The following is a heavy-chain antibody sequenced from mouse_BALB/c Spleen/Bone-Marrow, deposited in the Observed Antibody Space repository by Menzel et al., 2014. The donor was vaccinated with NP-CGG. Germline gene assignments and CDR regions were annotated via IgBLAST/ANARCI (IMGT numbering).Heavy chain of an antibody. CDR1: GYTFTSYW. V-gene: IGHV1S22*01. Sequence: LQQSGSKLVRPGASVKLSCKASGYTFTSYWMHWVKQRPGQGLEWIGNIYPGSGSTNYDEKFKGKATLTVDESSSTAYMQLSSLTSEDSAVYYCARSAGYWYFDVWGAGTTVTVSS. CDR2: IYPGSGST. CDR3: ARSAGYWYFDV. D-gene: IGHD1-2*01. J-gene: IGHJ1*01.